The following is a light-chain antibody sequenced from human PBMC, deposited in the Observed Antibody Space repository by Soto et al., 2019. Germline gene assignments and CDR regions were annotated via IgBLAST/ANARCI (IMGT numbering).Light chain of an antibody. Sequence: EIVMTQSPATLSVSPGERATLSCRASQSVGSNLAWYQQRPGHAPRLLIYVASTRATGIPARFSGSGSGTEFTLTISSLQSEDFAVYYCQQYNNWPPITFGQGTRLEIK. CDR2: VAS. V-gene: IGKV3-15*01. CDR1: QSVGSN. J-gene: IGKJ5*01. CDR3: QQYNNWPPIT.